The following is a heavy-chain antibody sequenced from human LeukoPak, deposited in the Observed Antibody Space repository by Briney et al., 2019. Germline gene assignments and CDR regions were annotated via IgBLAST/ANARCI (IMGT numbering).Heavy chain of an antibody. V-gene: IGHV3-23*01. D-gene: IGHD6-19*01. Sequence: PGGSLRLSCAASGFTFSSYAMSWVRQAPGKGLEWVAVISNDGGTIYYADSVKGRFTISRDSSKDTSYLQINSLRAEDTAVYYCAKGRPYSSGPSVIEYWGQGTLVTVS. CDR3: AKGRPYSSGPSVIEY. J-gene: IGHJ4*02. CDR1: GFTFSSYA. CDR2: ISNDGGTI.